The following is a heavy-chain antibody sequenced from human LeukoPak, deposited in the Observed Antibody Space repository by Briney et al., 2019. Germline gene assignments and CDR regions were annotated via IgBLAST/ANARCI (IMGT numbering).Heavy chain of an antibody. D-gene: IGHD6-19*01. CDR1: GFTFNHYA. CDR3: ARDHGSQDSGAWYVFDY. J-gene: IGHJ4*02. V-gene: IGHV3-23*01. Sequence: GVSLGLSGAASGFTFNHYAMSWVRQAPGKGLEWVSGINHHGHTFYADSVKGRFTISRDNSKNTVFLQMNSLRADDTAEYFCARDHGSQDSGAWYVFDYWGRGTLVTVSS. CDR2: INHHGHT.